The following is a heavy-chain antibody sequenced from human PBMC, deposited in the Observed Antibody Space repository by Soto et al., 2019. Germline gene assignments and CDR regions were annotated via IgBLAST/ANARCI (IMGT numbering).Heavy chain of an antibody. V-gene: IGHV4-39*01. Sequence: SETLSLTFAVSGASISGSYYYWAWLRQSPGKGPELIGSVFYTGFTSYNPSLESRVSVYVDTSKIQFSLKPSAVTAAETAVYYCATSQKGYIWNYFDXWGQVALFTVSX. CDR1: GASISGSYYY. J-gene: IGHJ4*02. D-gene: IGHD1-20*01. CDR2: VFYTGFT. CDR3: ATSQKGYIWNYFDX.